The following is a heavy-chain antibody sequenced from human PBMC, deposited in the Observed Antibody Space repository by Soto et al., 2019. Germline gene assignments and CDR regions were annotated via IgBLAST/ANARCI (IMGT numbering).Heavy chain of an antibody. CDR1: GFTFSDYY. J-gene: IGHJ6*02. CDR3: ANTKQPYSSNTPGPYYGMDV. CDR2: ISSSGSTI. Sequence: PGGSLRLSCAASGFTFSDYYMSWIRQAPGKGLEWVSYISSSGSTIYYADSVKGRFTISRDNAKNSLYLQMNSLRAEDTAVYYCANTKQPYSSNTPGPYYGMDVWGQGTRVTVSS. D-gene: IGHD6-13*01. V-gene: IGHV3-11*01.